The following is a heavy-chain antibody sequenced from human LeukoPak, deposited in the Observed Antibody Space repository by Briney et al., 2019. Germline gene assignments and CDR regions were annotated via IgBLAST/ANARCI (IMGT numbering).Heavy chain of an antibody. CDR1: GFTFSSHS. CDR2: ISSGSGTI. V-gene: IGHV3-48*02. Sequence: PGGSLRLSCEVPGFTFSSHSMNWVRQAPGKGLEWVSYISSGSGTIYYADSVKGRFTIARDDAKNSLYLQMSSLRDEDTAVYYCAREAIKDYWGQGTLVTVSS. CDR3: AREAIKDY. J-gene: IGHJ4*02.